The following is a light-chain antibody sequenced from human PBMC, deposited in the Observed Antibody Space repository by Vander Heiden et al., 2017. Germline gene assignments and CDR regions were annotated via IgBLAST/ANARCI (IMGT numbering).Light chain of an antibody. CDR1: PSVSSN. CDR3: QQYNNWPLYT. V-gene: IGKV3-15*01. J-gene: IGKJ2*01. CDR2: GAS. Sequence: EIVLTQSPATLSVSPRERATLSCRASPSVSSNLAWYQQKPGQAPRLLIYGASTRATGIPARFSGSGSGTEFTLTISSLQSEDFAVYYCQQYNNWPLYTFGQGTKLEIK.